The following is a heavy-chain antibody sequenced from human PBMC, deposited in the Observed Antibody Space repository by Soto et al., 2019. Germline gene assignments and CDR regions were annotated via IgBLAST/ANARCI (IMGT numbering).Heavy chain of an antibody. V-gene: IGHV3-66*01. Sequence: EVHLVESGGGLVQPGGSLRLSCAASGFTVSSKYMSWVRQAPGKGLEWVSLIQSGGTTYYADSVKGRFTISRDTSENTLHLQMDSLRAEDTAVSYCARDDVLCDGGRCYGGPLDVWGKGTTVTVSS. CDR3: ARDDVLCDGGRCYGGPLDV. D-gene: IGHD2-15*01. J-gene: IGHJ6*04. CDR2: IQSGGTT. CDR1: GFTVSSKY.